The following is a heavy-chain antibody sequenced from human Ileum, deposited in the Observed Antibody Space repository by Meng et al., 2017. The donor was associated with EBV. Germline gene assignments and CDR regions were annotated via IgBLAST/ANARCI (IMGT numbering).Heavy chain of an antibody. D-gene: IGHD2-2*01. V-gene: IGHV3-23*01. CDR2: ISVSGTRK. Sequence: GRLLAACGGSVQQGVSLSIVFDSAGFSFSRQALTGVRQAPGKGPQWGSAISVSGTRKSFPDSVKGRFIISRHNTENAMYLQMDSLIVEDTATYYFTYAPLGYWGQGTLVTVSS. J-gene: IGHJ4*02. CDR3: TYAPLGY. CDR1: GFSFSRQA.